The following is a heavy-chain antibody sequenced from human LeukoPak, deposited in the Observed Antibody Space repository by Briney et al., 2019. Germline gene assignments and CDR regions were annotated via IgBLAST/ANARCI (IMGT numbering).Heavy chain of an antibody. V-gene: IGHV3-20*04. D-gene: IGHD2-2*01. J-gene: IGHJ4*02. CDR1: GFTFDDYG. Sequence: GGSLRLSCAASGFTFDDYGMSWVRQAPGKGLEWVSGINWNGGSTGYADSVKGRFTISRDNAKNSLYLQMNSLRAEDTALYYCARDGRYCSSTSCYAYFDYWGQGTPVTVSS. CDR3: ARDGRYCSSTSCYAYFDY. CDR2: INWNGGST.